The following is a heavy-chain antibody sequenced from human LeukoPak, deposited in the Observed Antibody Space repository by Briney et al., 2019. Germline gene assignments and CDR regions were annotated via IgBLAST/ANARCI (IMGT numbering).Heavy chain of an antibody. CDR1: GFTFSSYA. J-gene: IGHJ6*02. D-gene: IGHD4-17*01. CDR3: ARDSQRVSSWGTSTVTTNYYGMDV. V-gene: IGHV3-48*04. Sequence: GGSLRLSCAASGFTFSSYAMSWVRQAPGKGLEWVSAISSSSSTIYYADSVKGRFTISRDNAKNSLYLQMNSLRAEDTAVYYCARDSQRVSSWGTSTVTTNYYGMDVWGQGTTVTVSS. CDR2: ISSSSSTI.